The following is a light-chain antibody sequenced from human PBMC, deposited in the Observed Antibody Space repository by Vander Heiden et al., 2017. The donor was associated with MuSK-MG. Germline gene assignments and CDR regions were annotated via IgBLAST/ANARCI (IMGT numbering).Light chain of an antibody. V-gene: IGKV1-33*01. Sequence: DIQMTQSPSSLSASVGDRVTITRQASQDISNYLNWYQQKPGKAPKLLIYDASNLETGVPSRFSGSGSGTDFTFTISSLQPEDIVTYYCQQYDNLPITFGQGTRLEIK. CDR3: QQYDNLPIT. J-gene: IGKJ5*01. CDR2: DAS. CDR1: QDISNY.